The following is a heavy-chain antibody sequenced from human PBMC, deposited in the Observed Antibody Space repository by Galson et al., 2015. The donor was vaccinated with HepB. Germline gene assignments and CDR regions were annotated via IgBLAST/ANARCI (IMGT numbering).Heavy chain of an antibody. CDR2: ISGSGGST. J-gene: IGHJ5*02. CDR3: AKDLDSSSWYWPSNWLNP. D-gene: IGHD6-13*01. CDR1: GFTFSSYA. Sequence: SLRLSCAASGFTFSSYAMSWVRQAPGKGLEWVSAISGSGGSTYYADSVKGRFTISRDNSKNTLYLQMNSLRAEDTAVYYCAKDLDSSSWYWPSNWLNPWGQGTLVTVSS. V-gene: IGHV3-23*01.